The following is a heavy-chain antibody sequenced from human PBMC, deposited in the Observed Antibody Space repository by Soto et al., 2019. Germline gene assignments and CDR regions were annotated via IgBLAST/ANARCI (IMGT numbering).Heavy chain of an antibody. CDR3: VKGGWGEVLDY. CDR1: GFTFGTHA. Sequence: EVQLLESGGGLVQPGGSLRLSCAASGFTFGTHAMTWVRQAPGKGLEWVSSISNRGDKTYYADSVKGRLTISRDNSKNTLYLQLNSLRAEDTAIYSCVKGGWGEVLDYWGQGTLVTVSS. V-gene: IGHV3-23*01. D-gene: IGHD3-16*01. CDR2: ISNRGDKT. J-gene: IGHJ4*02.